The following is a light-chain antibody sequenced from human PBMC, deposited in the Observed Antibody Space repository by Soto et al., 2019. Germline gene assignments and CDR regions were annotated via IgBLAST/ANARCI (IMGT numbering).Light chain of an antibody. J-gene: IGKJ5*01. CDR1: QSVSSY. CDR2: DAS. Sequence: EIVLTQSPATLSLSPGERATLSCRASQSVSSYLAWYQQKPGQAPRLLIYDASNRATGIPARFSGSGSGTDFTLTLSSLEPEDCAVYYCPPRSNWPITFGRGTRLEIK. V-gene: IGKV3-11*01. CDR3: PPRSNWPIT.